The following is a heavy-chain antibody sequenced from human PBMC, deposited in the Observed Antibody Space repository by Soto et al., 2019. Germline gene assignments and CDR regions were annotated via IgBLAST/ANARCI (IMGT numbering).Heavy chain of an antibody. CDR2: IYYSGST. V-gene: IGHV4-30-4*01. CDR1: GGATSRGDYF. J-gene: IGHJ4*02. CDR3: ARSDGRY. Sequence: SETLSLTRTGSGGATSRGDYFWSWIRQPPGRGLEWIGYIYYSGSTYYNPSLKSRVTISLDTSKNQFSLKLSSVTAADTVVYYCARSDGRYWGQRTLVSVSS.